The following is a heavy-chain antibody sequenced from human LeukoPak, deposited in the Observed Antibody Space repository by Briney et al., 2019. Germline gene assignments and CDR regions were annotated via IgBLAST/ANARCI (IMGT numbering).Heavy chain of an antibody. J-gene: IGHJ4*02. CDR2: INQDGTEK. Sequence: GGSLRLSCAASGFTFTTYCMSWVRQLPGKGLEWVANINQDGTEKYYVDSVKGRFTISRDNAKNSLDLQMNSLRVEDTGIYYCVKVAKYYYGSETYYFFEHWGQGTPVTASS. D-gene: IGHD3-10*01. CDR3: VKVAKYYYGSETYYFFEH. V-gene: IGHV3-7*01. CDR1: GFTFTTYC.